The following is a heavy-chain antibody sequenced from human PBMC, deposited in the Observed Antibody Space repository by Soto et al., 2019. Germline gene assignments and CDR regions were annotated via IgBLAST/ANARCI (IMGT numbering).Heavy chain of an antibody. D-gene: IGHD3-22*01. Sequence: SETLSLTCAVYGGSFSGYYCSWIRQPPGKGLEWIGEINHSGSTNYNPSLKSRVTISVDTSKNQFSLKLSSVTAADTAVYYCARGPYDSSGYYYRWGQGTLVTVSS. CDR1: GGSFSGYY. CDR3: ARGPYDSSGYYYR. V-gene: IGHV4-34*01. J-gene: IGHJ4*02. CDR2: INHSGST.